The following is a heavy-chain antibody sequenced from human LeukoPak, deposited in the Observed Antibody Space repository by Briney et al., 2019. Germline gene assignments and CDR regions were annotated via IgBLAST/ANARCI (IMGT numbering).Heavy chain of an antibody. J-gene: IGHJ2*01. CDR3: ARDGYIDL. Sequence: GGSLRLSCAASGFTFSSYAMHWVRQAPGKGLEWVAVISYDGSNKYYADSVKGRFTISRDNAKNSLYLQMNSLRVEDTAVYYCARDGYIDLWGRGTLVTVSS. CDR1: GFTFSSYA. V-gene: IGHV3-30-3*01. CDR2: ISYDGSNK.